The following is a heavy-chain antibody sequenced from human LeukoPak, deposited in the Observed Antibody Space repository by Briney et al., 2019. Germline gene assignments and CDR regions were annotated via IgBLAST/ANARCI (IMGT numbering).Heavy chain of an antibody. CDR2: IYTSGST. V-gene: IGHV4-4*07. J-gene: IGHJ6*02. D-gene: IGHD3-10*01. Sequence: SETLSLTCTVSGGSISSYYWSWIRQPAGKGREWIGRIYTSGSTNYNPSLKSRVTMSVDTSKNQFSLKLSSVTAADTAVYYCARDFEYGSGSYYPYGMDVWGQGTTVTVSS. CDR1: GGSISSYY. CDR3: ARDFEYGSGSYYPYGMDV.